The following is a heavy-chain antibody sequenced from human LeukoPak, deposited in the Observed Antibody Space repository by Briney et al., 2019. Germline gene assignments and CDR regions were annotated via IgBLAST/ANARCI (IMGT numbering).Heavy chain of an antibody. CDR2: IYYSGTT. V-gene: IGHV4-39*07. CDR1: GGSISSYY. Sequence: PSETLSLTCTVSGGSISSYYWGWIRQPPGKGLEWIGSIYYSGTTYYNPSLKSRVTISVDTSRNQFSLKLSSVTAADTAVYYCAREGRDGYNYGTLDYWGQGTLVTVSS. CDR3: AREGRDGYNYGTLDY. J-gene: IGHJ4*02. D-gene: IGHD5-24*01.